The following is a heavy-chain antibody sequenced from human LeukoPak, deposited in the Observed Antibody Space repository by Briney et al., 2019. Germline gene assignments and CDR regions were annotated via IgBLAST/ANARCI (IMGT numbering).Heavy chain of an antibody. Sequence: PGGSLRLPCAASGFTYSRYAMTWVRQAPGKGLEWVSDIGDIVGSTVYADSVKGRFTISRDNSKNTLYLQMNSLRAEDTAVYYCAKGVGPNYYYAMDIWGQGTTVTVSS. CDR3: AKGVGPNYYYAMDI. J-gene: IGHJ6*02. CDR2: IGDIVGST. D-gene: IGHD2-15*01. V-gene: IGHV3-23*01. CDR1: GFTYSRYA.